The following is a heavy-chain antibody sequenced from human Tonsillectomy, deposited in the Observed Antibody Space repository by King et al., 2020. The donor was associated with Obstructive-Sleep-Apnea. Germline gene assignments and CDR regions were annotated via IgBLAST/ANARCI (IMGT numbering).Heavy chain of an antibody. Sequence: VPLQESGPGLVKPSQTLSLTCTVSGGSISSGDYYWNWIRQPPGKGLEWIGYIYYSGSTYYNPTLKSRVTISVDTSKNQFSLKLSSVTAADTSVYYCARALDIVATTNWFDPWGQGTLVTVSS. J-gene: IGHJ5*02. CDR1: GGSISSGDYY. CDR2: IYYSGST. V-gene: IGHV4-30-4*01. CDR3: ARALDIVATTNWFDP. D-gene: IGHD5-12*01.